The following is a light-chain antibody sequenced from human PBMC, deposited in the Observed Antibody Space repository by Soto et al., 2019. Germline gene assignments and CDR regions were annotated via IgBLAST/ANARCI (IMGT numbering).Light chain of an antibody. CDR2: DVS. Sequence: QSALTQPASVSGSPGQWITISCTGTSSDVGGYNYVSWYQQHPGKAPKLMIYDVSNRPSGVSNRFSGSESGNTASLTISGIQVEDEADYYCSSYTSSSTPLYVFGTGTKLTVL. V-gene: IGLV2-14*01. CDR1: SSDVGGYNY. J-gene: IGLJ1*01. CDR3: SSYTSSSTPLYV.